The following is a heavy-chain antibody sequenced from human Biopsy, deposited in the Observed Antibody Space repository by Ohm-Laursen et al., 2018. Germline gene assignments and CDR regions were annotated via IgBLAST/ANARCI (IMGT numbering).Heavy chain of an antibody. Sequence: TQTLTLASTFSGFSLSNSGVGVAWIRQPPGKALEWLAIIYWNNDKHFSPSLRSRLTITKDTSRNQVVLTVTNMDPVDTATYSCAHARGYSYGYSYFDYWGQGTLVTVSS. J-gene: IGHJ4*02. CDR1: GFSLSNSGVG. V-gene: IGHV2-5*01. D-gene: IGHD5-18*01. CDR3: AHARGYSYGYSYFDY. CDR2: IYWNNDK.